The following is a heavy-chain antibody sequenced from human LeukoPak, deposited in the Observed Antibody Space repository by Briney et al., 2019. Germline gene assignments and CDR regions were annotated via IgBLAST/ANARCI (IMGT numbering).Heavy chain of an antibody. Sequence: AAXVKVSCKASGYTFTSYDINWVRQAPGQGLEWMGWMNPNSGNTVYAQKFQGRVTITRNTSISTAYMELSSLRSEDTAVYYCARGRTADIVVVPAAIPEELDYWGQGTLVTVSS. CDR1: GYTFTSYD. D-gene: IGHD2-2*02. V-gene: IGHV1-8*03. J-gene: IGHJ4*02. CDR3: ARGRTADIVVVPAAIPEELDY. CDR2: MNPNSGNT.